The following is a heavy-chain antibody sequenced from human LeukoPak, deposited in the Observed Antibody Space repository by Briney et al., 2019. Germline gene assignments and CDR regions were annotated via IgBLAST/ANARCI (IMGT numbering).Heavy chain of an antibody. V-gene: IGHV3-33*01. Sequence: PGRSLRLSCTASGFSFSSYGMHWVRQAPGKGLEWVASIWYDGSNTNYVDSVKGRFTISRDNSKNTLYLQMNSLRVEDTAVYFCASGATTRLDYWGQGTLVTVSP. CDR1: GFSFSSYG. CDR2: IWYDGSNT. D-gene: IGHD1-26*01. CDR3: ASGATTRLDY. J-gene: IGHJ4*02.